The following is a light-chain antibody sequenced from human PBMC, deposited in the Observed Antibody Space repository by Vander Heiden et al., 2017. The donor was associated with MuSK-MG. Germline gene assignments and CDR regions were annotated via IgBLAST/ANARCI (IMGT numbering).Light chain of an antibody. CDR3: RQGSDIPFT. CDR2: STS. Sequence: DIQMSQSPSPLSASVGDTVTITCRSSQDIRRFLNWYQQKPGTAPRLLLFSTSDLKSGVPPRFSGRGTGTYFSLTISSFQPEDFATYYCRQGSDIPFTFGPGT. J-gene: IGKJ3*01. V-gene: IGKV1-39*01. CDR1: QDIRRF.